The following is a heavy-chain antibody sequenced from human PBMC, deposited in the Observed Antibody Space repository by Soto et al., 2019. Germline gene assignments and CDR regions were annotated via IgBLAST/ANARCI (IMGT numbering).Heavy chain of an antibody. V-gene: IGHV3-53*02. CDR1: GFTVSSNY. J-gene: IGHJ5*02. CDR3: ARDLSSNWFDP. Sequence: VQLVETGGGLIQPGGSLRLSCAASGFTVSSNYMSWVRQAPGKGLEWVSVIYSGGSTYYADSVKGRFTISRDNSKNTLYLQMNSLRAEDTAVYYCARDLSSNWFDPWGQGTLVTVSS. CDR2: IYSGGST.